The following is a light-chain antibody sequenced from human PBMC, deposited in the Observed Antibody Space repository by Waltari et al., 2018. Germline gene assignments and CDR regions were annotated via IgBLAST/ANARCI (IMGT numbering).Light chain of an antibody. J-gene: IGKJ4*01. V-gene: IGKV1-9*01. CDR1: QGINIY. CDR3: QQLNYYPIT. Sequence: DIQLTQSPSFLSASVGDRVTITCRASQGINIYLAWYQQKPGKAPKLLIYAASTLHSGVPSRFSGSASGTEFTLTISRLQPEDFATYYCQQLNYYPITFGGGTKVEIK. CDR2: AAS.